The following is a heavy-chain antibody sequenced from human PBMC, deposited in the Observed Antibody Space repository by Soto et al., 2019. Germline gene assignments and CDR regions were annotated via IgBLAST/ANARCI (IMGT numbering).Heavy chain of an antibody. CDR3: AKELVTYPLLYYYYGMDV. V-gene: IGHV3-30*18. D-gene: IGHD4-4*01. CDR1: GFTFSSYG. J-gene: IGHJ6*02. Sequence: GGSLRLSCAASGFTFSSYGMHWVRQAPGKGLEWVAVISYDGSNKYYADSVKGRFTISRDNSKNTLYLQMNSLRAEDTAVYYCAKELVTYPLLYYYYGMDVWGQGTTVTVSS. CDR2: ISYDGSNK.